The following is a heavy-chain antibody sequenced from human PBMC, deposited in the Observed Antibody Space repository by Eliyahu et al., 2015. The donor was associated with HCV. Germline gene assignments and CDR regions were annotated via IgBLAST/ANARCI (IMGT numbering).Heavy chain of an antibody. J-gene: IGHJ4*02. V-gene: IGHV5-51*01. CDR3: ARPNPRGSGWLRSLDY. CDR1: GYSFTSYW. CDR2: IYPGDSDT. D-gene: IGHD6-19*01. Sequence: EVQLVQSGAEVKKPGESLKISCKGSGYSFTSYWIGWVRQMARERPGGVGVIYPGDSDTRYSPSFQGQVTISADKSISTAYLQWSSLKASDTAMYYCARPNPRGSGWLRSLDYWGQGTLATVSS.